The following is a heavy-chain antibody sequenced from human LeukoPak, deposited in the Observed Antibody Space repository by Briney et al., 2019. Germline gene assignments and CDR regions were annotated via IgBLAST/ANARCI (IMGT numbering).Heavy chain of an antibody. CDR2: ISSSRSYI. V-gene: IGHV3-21*01. CDR1: GFTFSSYS. Sequence: GGSLRLSCAASGFTFSSYSMNWVREAPGKGLECVSSISSSRSYIYYADSVKGRFTISRDNAKNSLYLQMNSLRAEDTAVYYCARDDYYDILTGLPGLDYWGQGTLVTVSS. CDR3: ARDDYYDILTGLPGLDY. J-gene: IGHJ4*02. D-gene: IGHD3-9*01.